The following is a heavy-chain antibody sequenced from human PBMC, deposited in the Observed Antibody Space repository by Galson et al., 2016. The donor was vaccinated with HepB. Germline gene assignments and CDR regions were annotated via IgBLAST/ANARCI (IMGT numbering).Heavy chain of an antibody. CDR3: AKISLVVYNCGWGGSFDI. J-gene: IGHJ3*02. CDR2: IRGSGDGT. Sequence: SLRLPCAASGFSFSISSMNWVRQAPGKGLEWVSAIRGSGDGTSYTDSVKGRFTNSRDNSKNTLYLQMNSLNADDAAVYYCAKISLVVYNCGWGGSFDIWGRGTMVTVSS. D-gene: IGHD6-19*01. CDR1: GFSFSISS. V-gene: IGHV3-23*01.